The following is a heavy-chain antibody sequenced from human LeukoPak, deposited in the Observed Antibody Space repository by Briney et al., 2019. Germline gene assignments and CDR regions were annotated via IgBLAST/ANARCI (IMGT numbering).Heavy chain of an antibody. CDR1: GFTFSSYW. Sequence: GGSLRLSCAASGFTFSSYWMSWVRQAPGKGLEWVANIKQDGSERYYVGSVKGRFTISRDNAKNSLYQQMNSLRAVDTAVYYCARGPSGGNGFSYWGLGTLVTVSS. J-gene: IGHJ4*02. CDR2: IKQDGSER. V-gene: IGHV3-7*04. CDR3: ARGPSGGNGFSY. D-gene: IGHD2-15*01.